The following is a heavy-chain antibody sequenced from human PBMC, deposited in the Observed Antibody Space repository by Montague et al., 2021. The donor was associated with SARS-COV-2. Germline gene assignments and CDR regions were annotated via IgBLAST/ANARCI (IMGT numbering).Heavy chain of an antibody. D-gene: IGHD6-25*01. V-gene: IGHV3-23*01. CDR1: GFTLSNYG. Sequence: SLRLSCAASGFTLSNYGLSWVRQVPGKGLAWVSHITSKGGIPYCAYSVKGRFSISRDNSKNTLYLQMNSLRVEDTAVYYCARRGGDSGFDYWGQGTLVTVSS. CDR2: ITSKGGIP. J-gene: IGHJ4*02. CDR3: ARRGGDSGFDY.